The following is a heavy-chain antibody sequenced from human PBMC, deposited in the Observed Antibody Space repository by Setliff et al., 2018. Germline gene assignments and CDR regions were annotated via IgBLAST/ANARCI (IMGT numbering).Heavy chain of an antibody. CDR2: TYYNGTA. CDR1: GGSISPYF. V-gene: IGHV4-39*02. J-gene: IGHJ4*02. CDR3: VRESRSTWYRRDF. Sequence: SETLSLTCTVSGGSISPYFWSWMRQPPGKRLEWIGSTYYNGTAYYNPSLQSRVAISVDTSKNYFSLDVSSVTAADTAVYYCVRESRSTWYRRDFWGQGTLVTVSS. D-gene: IGHD6-13*01.